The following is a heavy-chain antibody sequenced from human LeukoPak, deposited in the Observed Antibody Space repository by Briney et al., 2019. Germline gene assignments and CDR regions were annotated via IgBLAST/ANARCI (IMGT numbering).Heavy chain of an antibody. CDR3: ARQGRCCSGGSCYSGWFDP. Sequence: SETLSLTCTVSGGSISSSSYYWGWIRQPPGTGLEWIGSIYYSGSTYYNPSLKSRVTISVDTSKNQFSLKLSSVTAADTAVYYCARQGRCCSGGSCYSGWFDPWGQGTLVTVSS. J-gene: IGHJ5*02. CDR2: IYYSGST. V-gene: IGHV4-39*01. CDR1: GGSISSSSYY. D-gene: IGHD2-15*01.